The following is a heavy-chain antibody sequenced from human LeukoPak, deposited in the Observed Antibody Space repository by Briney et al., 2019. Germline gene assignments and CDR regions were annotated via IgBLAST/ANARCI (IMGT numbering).Heavy chain of an antibody. J-gene: IGHJ5*02. CDR2: INAGNGNT. D-gene: IGHD6-13*01. Sequence: GASVKVSCKASGYTFTSYAMHWVRQAPGQRLEWMGWINAGNGNTKYSQKFQGRVTITRDTSASTAYMELSSLRSEDTAVYYCARDAEWYSSSWYRNWFDPWGQGTLVTVSS. CDR1: GYTFTSYA. V-gene: IGHV1-3*01. CDR3: ARDAEWYSSSWYRNWFDP.